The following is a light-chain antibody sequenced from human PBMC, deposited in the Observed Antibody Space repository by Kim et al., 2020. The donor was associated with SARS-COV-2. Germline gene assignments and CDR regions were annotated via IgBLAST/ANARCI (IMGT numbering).Light chain of an antibody. CDR1: QSFSGW. CDR2: DAS. Sequence: LSASVGDTVTITCRASQSFSGWLAWYQQRPGKAPKLLIYDASSLESGVPSRFSGSGSGTEFTLTVTGLQPDDFATYYCQQYDDYPTFGQGTKLEI. CDR3: QQYDDYPT. V-gene: IGKV1-5*01. J-gene: IGKJ2*01.